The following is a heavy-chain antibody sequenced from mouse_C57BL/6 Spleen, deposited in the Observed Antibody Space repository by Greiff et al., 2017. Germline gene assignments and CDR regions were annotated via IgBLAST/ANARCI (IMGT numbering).Heavy chain of an antibody. CDR1: GYSFTDYN. CDR2: INPNYGTT. Sequence: VQLQQSGPELVKPGASVKISCKASGYSFTDYNMNWVKQSNGKSLEWIGVINPNYGTTSYNQQFKGKATLTVDQSSSTAYMQLNSLTSEDSAVYYCARGLYYSNSYYAMDYWGQGTSVTVSS. CDR3: ARGLYYSNSYYAMDY. V-gene: IGHV1-39*01. D-gene: IGHD2-5*01. J-gene: IGHJ4*01.